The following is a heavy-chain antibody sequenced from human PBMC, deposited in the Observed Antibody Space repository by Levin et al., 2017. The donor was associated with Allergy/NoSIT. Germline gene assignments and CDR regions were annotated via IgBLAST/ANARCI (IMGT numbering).Heavy chain of an antibody. Sequence: SETLSLTCSVTGDSVRNSEYFWSWIRQSPGKGLEWLGYIYDSGSTYYNPSLMGRVSISVDTSKNQFSLQLSSVTVADTAVYYCSRGEEWEGLGDLQDWGQGTLVTVSS. V-gene: IGHV4-30-4*01. CDR2: IYDSGST. D-gene: IGHD1-26*01. CDR1: GDSVRNSEYF. CDR3: SRGEEWEGLGDLQD. J-gene: IGHJ1*01.